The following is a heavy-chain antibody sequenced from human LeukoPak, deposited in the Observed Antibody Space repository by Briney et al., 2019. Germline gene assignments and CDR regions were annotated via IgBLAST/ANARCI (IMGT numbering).Heavy chain of an antibody. CDR3: ARGQYCTNGVCYDAFDI. J-gene: IGHJ3*02. CDR2: ISSASSYT. CDR1: GFTFSYYY. V-gene: IGHV3-11*06. Sequence: SGGSLRLSCAASGFTFSYYYMSWIRRAPGKGLEWVSYISSASSYTSNADSVKGRFTLSRDNAKNSLYLQMNSLRAEDTAVYYCARGQYCTNGVCYDAFDIWGQGTTVTVSS. D-gene: IGHD2-8*01.